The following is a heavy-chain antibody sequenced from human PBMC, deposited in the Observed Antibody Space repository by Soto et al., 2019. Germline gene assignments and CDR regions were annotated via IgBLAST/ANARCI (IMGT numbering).Heavy chain of an antibody. J-gene: IGHJ3*02. CDR3: ARLSPLWFGEFSGAFEI. Sequence: SVKGSCTASLGTFSRYAISSVRQAPGQGLAWMGGIIPIFVTANYAQKFPGRVTLTADESTSTAYMELSSLRSEATAVYYCARLSPLWFGEFSGAFEIRCQGTMVTVS. V-gene: IGHV1-69*13. D-gene: IGHD3-10*01. CDR2: IIPIFVTA. CDR1: LGTFSRYA.